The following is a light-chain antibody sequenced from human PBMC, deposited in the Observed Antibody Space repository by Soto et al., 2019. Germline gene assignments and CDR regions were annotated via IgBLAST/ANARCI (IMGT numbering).Light chain of an antibody. CDR1: QSVGSSD. J-gene: IGKJ1*01. CDR3: HQYGSSHQA. V-gene: IGKV3-20*01. CDR2: GAS. Sequence: EIVLTQSPGTLSLSPGERATLSCRASQSVGSSDLAWYQQKPGQAPRLLIYGASTRATGIPDRFSDSGSGTDFTLTISRLEPEDFAVYYCHQYGSSHQAFGQGTKVEIK.